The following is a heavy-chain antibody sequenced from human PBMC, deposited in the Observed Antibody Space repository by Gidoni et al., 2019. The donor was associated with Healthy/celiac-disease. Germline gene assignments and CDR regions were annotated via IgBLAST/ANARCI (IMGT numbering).Heavy chain of an antibody. CDR3: GVGDYYGSVTKS. D-gene: IGHD3-10*01. J-gene: IGHJ4*02. CDR1: GFTFRSYA. V-gene: IGHV3-23*01. CDR2: ISGSGVST. Sequence: EVQLLESGGGLVQPGGSLRLSCAASGFTFRSYAMIWVRQAPGKGMEWVSAISGSGVSTYYADPVKGRFTISRDNSKNTLYLKMNSLRAEDTAVYYCGVGDYYGSVTKSWGQGTLVTVSS.